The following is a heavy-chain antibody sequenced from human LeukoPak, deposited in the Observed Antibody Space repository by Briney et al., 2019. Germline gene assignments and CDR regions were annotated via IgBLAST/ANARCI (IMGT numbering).Heavy chain of an antibody. CDR1: GGSISSSSYY. Sequence: PSETLSLTCTVSGGSISSSSYYWGWIRQPPGKGLEWIGSIYYSGSTYYNPSLKSRVTISVDTSKNQFSLKLSSVTAADTAVYYCARQIDSSGYYYGPTPPQDYWGQGTLVTVSS. J-gene: IGHJ4*02. CDR2: IYYSGST. D-gene: IGHD3-22*01. V-gene: IGHV4-39*07. CDR3: ARQIDSSGYYYGPTPPQDY.